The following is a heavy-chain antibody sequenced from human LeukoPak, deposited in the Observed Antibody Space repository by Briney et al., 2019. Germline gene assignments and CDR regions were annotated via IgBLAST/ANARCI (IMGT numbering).Heavy chain of an antibody. D-gene: IGHD2-2*01. CDR3: AGGRIVVIPAASASYYYYGMDV. V-gene: IGHV1-69*13. Sequence: SVKVSCKASGGTFSSYAISWVRQAPGQGLEWMGGIIPIFGTANYAQKFQGRVTITADESTSTAYMELSSLRSEDTAVYYCAGGRIVVIPAASASYYYYGMDVWGQGTTVTVSS. J-gene: IGHJ6*02. CDR1: GGTFSSYA. CDR2: IIPIFGTA.